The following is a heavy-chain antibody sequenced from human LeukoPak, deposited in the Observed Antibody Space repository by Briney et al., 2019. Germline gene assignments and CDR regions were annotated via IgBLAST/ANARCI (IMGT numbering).Heavy chain of an antibody. Sequence: ASVRVSSKASVYTFSVFGITWGRQAPGRGGGRVGWINTHNGDTNYAQKHPGRVTMTTDTSTSKAYMELRSLRSDDTAVYYCARDGYRLSGYFYYMDVWGKGTPVTVSS. CDR3: ARDGYRLSGYFYYMDV. CDR2: INTHNGDT. J-gene: IGHJ6*03. CDR1: VYTFSVFG. V-gene: IGHV1-18*01. D-gene: IGHD2-2*03.